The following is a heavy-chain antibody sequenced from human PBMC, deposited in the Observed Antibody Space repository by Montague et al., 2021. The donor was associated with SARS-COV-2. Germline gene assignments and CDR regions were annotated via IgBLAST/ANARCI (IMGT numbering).Heavy chain of an antibody. CDR3: ARGRAVTTFYYYYYGMDV. Sequence: SETLSLTCAVYGGSFSGYYWSWTRQPQGKGLEWIGEINHSGSTNDNPSLKSRVTISVDTSKNQFSLKLSSVTAADTAVYYCARGRAVTTFYYYYYGMDVWGPGTTVTVSS. J-gene: IGHJ6*02. CDR2: INHSGST. V-gene: IGHV4-34*01. CDR1: GGSFSGYY. D-gene: IGHD4-17*01.